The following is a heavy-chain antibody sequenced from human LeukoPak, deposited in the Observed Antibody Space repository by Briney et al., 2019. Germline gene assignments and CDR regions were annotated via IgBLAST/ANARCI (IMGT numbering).Heavy chain of an antibody. V-gene: IGHV4-34*01. J-gene: IGHJ4*02. Sequence: SETLSLTCAVYGGSFSGYYWSWIRQPPGKGLEWIGEINHSGSTNYNPSLKSRVTISVDTSKNQFSLKLSSVTAADTAVYYCAGGRPTYYHDSSGYYYDFDYWGQGTLVTVSS. CDR2: INHSGST. D-gene: IGHD3-22*01. CDR3: AGGRPTYYHDSSGYYYDFDY. CDR1: GGSFSGYY.